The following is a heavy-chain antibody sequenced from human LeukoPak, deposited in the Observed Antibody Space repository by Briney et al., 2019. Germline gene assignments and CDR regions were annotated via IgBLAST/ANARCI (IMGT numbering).Heavy chain of an antibody. D-gene: IGHD5-24*01. CDR3: AREKRDGYKVYFDY. CDR2: IKSDGSNI. CDR1: GFTFSSYW. V-gene: IGHV3-74*01. J-gene: IGHJ4*02. Sequence: GGSLRLSCAASGFTFSSYWMHWVRQPPGKGLVWVSRIKSDGSNIVYADSVKGRFTISKDNAKNTLFLQMNSLRAEDTAVYYCAREKRDGYKVYFDYWGQGTLVTVSS.